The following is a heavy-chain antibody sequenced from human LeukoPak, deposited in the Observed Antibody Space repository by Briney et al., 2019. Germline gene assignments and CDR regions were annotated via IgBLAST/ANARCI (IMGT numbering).Heavy chain of an antibody. Sequence: ASVKVSCKASGYTFTNYDINWVRQATGHGLEWMGWMDPNSGNAGYAQKFLGRLTLTRNTSIETAYMELSSLGSEDTAVYFCARVGVLLPSIVYYYYYMDVWGKGTTVTISS. V-gene: IGHV1-8*01. CDR1: GYTFTNYD. CDR2: MDPNSGNA. J-gene: IGHJ6*03. CDR3: ARVGVLLPSIVYYYYYMDV. D-gene: IGHD3-22*01.